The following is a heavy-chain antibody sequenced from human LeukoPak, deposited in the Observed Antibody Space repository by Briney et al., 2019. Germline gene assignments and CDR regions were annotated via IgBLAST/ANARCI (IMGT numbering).Heavy chain of an antibody. CDR1: GFTFSDYY. Sequence: GGSLRLSCAASGFTFSDYYMSWVRQAPGKGLEWVANIKQDGSEKYYVDSVKGRFTISRDNAKNSLYLQMNSLRAEDTAVYYCARDPQWLAIDYWGQGTLVTVSS. J-gene: IGHJ4*02. V-gene: IGHV3-7*01. CDR3: ARDPQWLAIDY. CDR2: IKQDGSEK. D-gene: IGHD6-19*01.